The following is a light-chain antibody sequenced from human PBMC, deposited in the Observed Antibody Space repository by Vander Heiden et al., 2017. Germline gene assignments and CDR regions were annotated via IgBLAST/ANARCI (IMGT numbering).Light chain of an antibody. Sequence: QSVLTQPPSASGPPGQRVTIPCSGSSSNIGSNTVNWYQQLPGTAPKLLIYGNNQRPSGVPDRFSGSKSGTSASLAISGLQSEDEADYYCAAWDDSLNGVVFGGGTKLTVL. CDR2: GNN. CDR1: SSNIGSNT. V-gene: IGLV1-44*01. CDR3: AAWDDSLNGVV. J-gene: IGLJ2*01.